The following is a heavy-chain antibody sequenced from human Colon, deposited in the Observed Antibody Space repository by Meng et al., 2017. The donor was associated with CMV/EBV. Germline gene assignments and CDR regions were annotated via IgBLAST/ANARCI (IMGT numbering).Heavy chain of an antibody. J-gene: IGHJ4*02. D-gene: IGHD1-14*01. V-gene: IGHV1-2*02. CDR1: GYIFNAHH. Sequence: ASVKVSCKTSGYIFNAHHIHWVRQAPGQGLEWIGWIHPSTGGPNYAQMFQGRVTFITDASVRTAYMELSSLTSDDTAMYYCAVLPYIRTSMSFWGQGTLVTVSS. CDR2: IHPSTGGP. CDR3: AVLPYIRTSMSF.